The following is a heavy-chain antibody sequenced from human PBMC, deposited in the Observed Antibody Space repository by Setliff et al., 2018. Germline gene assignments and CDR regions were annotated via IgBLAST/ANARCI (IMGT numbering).Heavy chain of an antibody. CDR3: ARGPRDGYNSGLDY. CDR2: IRDKANRYTT. J-gene: IGHJ4*02. D-gene: IGHD5-18*01. CDR1: GFTFSSYW. Sequence: GGSLRLSCAASGFTFSSYWMSWVRQAPGKGLEWVGRIRDKANRYTTEYAASVKGRFTISRPDSEISMYLQMDSLETEDTAVYFCARGPRDGYNSGLDYWGQGALVTVSS. V-gene: IGHV3-72*01.